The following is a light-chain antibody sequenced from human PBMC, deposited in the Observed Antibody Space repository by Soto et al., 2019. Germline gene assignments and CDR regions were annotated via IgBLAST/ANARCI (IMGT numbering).Light chain of an antibody. Sequence: TQSPAVLSVSPGDRATLSCSASQNIGSSLAWYQQKPGQAPRLLIFGSSTRASAVPDRFSGSGSGPDFNLTIISLQAEDVPVYFCQQYNVWWSFGPGTKVEI. V-gene: IGKV3-15*01. CDR1: QNIGSS. J-gene: IGKJ1*01. CDR3: QQYNVWWS. CDR2: GSS.